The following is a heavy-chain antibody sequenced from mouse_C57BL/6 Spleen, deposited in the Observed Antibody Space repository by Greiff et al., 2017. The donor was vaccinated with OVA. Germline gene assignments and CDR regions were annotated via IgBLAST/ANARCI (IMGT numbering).Heavy chain of an antibody. Sequence: QVQLKESGAELARPGASVKLSCKASGYTFTSYGISWVKQRTGQGLEWIGEIYPRSGTTYYNEKFKGKATLTADKSSSTAYMELRSLTSEDSAVYFCARSGWDWYFDVWGTGTTVTVSS. CDR1: GYTFTSYG. CDR3: ARSGWDWYFDV. D-gene: IGHD1-1*02. J-gene: IGHJ1*03. CDR2: IYPRSGTT. V-gene: IGHV1-81*01.